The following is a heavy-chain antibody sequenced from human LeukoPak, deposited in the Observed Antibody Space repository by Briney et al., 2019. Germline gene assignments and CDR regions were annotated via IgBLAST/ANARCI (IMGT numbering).Heavy chain of an antibody. J-gene: IGHJ4*02. CDR3: ARYYYYGSGSYQAY. V-gene: IGHV4-34*01. D-gene: IGHD3-10*01. CDR1: GGSFSGYY. Sequence: SETLSLTCAVYGGSFSGYYWSWIRQPPGKGLEWIGEINHSGSTNYNPSLKSRVTISVDTSKNQFSLKLGSVTAADTAVYYCARYYYYGSGSYQAYWGQGTLVTVSS. CDR2: INHSGST.